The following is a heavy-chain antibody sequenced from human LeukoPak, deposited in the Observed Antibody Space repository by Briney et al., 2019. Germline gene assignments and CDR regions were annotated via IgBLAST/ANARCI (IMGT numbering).Heavy chain of an antibody. D-gene: IGHD3-10*01. CDR1: GYTFTSYY. J-gene: IGHJ6*03. CDR2: INPSGGST. V-gene: IGHV1-46*01. CDR3: ARRVGRWFGERAYYYNYMDV. Sequence: ASVKVSCKASGYTFTSYYMHWVRQAPGQGLEWMGIINPSGGSTSYAQKFQGRVTMTRDMSTSTVYMELSSLRSEDTAVYYCARRVGRWFGERAYYYNYMDVWDKGTPVTIFS.